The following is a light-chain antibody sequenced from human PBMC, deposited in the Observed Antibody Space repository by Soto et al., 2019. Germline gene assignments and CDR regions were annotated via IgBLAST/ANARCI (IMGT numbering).Light chain of an antibody. V-gene: IGKV3-15*01. CDR1: QSIGNY. CDR3: QQYHSWPA. Sequence: EIVLTQSPATLSLSPGERATLSCRASQSIGNYLAWYQQKPGQAPRLLIYGSATRATGIPDRFSGSGSGTEFTLTISSLQSEDSAVYYCQQYHSWPAFGQGTKVEIK. CDR2: GSA. J-gene: IGKJ1*01.